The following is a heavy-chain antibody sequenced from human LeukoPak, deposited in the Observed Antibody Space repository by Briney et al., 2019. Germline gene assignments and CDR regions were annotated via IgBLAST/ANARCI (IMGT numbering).Heavy chain of an antibody. J-gene: IGHJ4*02. CDR2: INGDGSWT. CDR1: GNYW. V-gene: IGHV3-74*01. CDR3: AKSFSDY. Sequence: TGGSLRLSCAASGNYWMHWVRQAPGKGLVWVSHINGDGSWTSYADSVKGRFTISRDNSKNTLYLQMNSLRAEDTAVYYCAKSFSDYWGQGTLVTVSS.